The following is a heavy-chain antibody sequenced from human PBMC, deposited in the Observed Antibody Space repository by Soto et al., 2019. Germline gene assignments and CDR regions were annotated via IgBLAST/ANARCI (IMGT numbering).Heavy chain of an antibody. D-gene: IGHD3-22*01. J-gene: IGHJ1*01. CDR1: GGSISSSSYY. V-gene: IGHV4-39*01. Sequence: SETLSLTCTVSGGSISSSSYYWGWIRQPPGKGLEWIGSIYYSGSTYYNPSLKSRVTISVDTSKNQFSLKLSSVTAADTAVYYCARSLITIIREADWGQGTLGTVSS. CDR3: ARSLITIIREAD. CDR2: IYYSGST.